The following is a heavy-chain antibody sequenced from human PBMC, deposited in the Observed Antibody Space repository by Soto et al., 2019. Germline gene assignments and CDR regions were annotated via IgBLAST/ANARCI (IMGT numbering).Heavy chain of an antibody. CDR1: GYTFTTST. CDR3: ARLTRQNIVATTFDY. V-gene: IGHV5-51*01. Sequence: PGESLKISCKTSGYTFTTSTIGWMRQMPGKGLEWMGIINPYDSKTTYSPSFQGQVTISADKSISTAYLHWSSLKASDTAMYYCARLTRQNIVATTFDYWGQGTLVTVSS. CDR2: INPYDSKT. D-gene: IGHD5-12*01. J-gene: IGHJ4*02.